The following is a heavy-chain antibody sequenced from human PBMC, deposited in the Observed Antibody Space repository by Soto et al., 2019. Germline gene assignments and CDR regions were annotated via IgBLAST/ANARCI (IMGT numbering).Heavy chain of an antibody. V-gene: IGHV3-23*01. CDR2: ISGSGGST. J-gene: IGHJ6*02. CDR1: GCTFSSYA. CDR3: AKMGDSYYYGMDV. D-gene: IGHD3-16*01. Sequence: EVQLLESGGGLVQPGGYLRLSCAASGCTFSSYAMSGVRQAPGKGLEWVSAISGSGGSTYYADSVKGRFTISRDNSKNTLYLQMNSLRAEDTAVYYCAKMGDSYYYGMDVWGQGTTVTVSS.